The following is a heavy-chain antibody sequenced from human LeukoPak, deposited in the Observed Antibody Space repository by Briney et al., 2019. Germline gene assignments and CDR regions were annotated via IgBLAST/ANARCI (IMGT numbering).Heavy chain of an antibody. CDR1: GYSISSGYY. CDR2: IYHSGST. D-gene: IGHD3-16*02. V-gene: IGHV4-38-2*02. CDR3: ARVRGEDYVWGSYRSKAFDY. J-gene: IGHJ4*02. Sequence: PSETLSLTCTVSGYSISSGYYWGWIRQPPGKGLEWIGSIYHSGSTNYNPSLKSRVTISVDTSKNQFSLKLSSVTAADTAVYYCARVRGEDYVWGSYRSKAFDYWGQGTLVTVSS.